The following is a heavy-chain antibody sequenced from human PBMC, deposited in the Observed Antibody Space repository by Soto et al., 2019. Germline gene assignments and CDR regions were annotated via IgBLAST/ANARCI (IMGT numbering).Heavy chain of an antibody. D-gene: IGHD2-15*01. V-gene: IGHV4-4*07. J-gene: IGHJ6*02. CDR3: ARDRGVVVVAATAYYYYYGMDV. Sequence: AETLSLTCTVSGGSISSYYWSWIRQPAGKGLEWIGRIYTSGSTNYNPSLKSRVTMSVDTSKNQFSLKLSSVTAADTAVYYCARDRGVVVVAATAYYYYYGMDVWGQGTTVTVSS. CDR2: IYTSGST. CDR1: GGSISSYY.